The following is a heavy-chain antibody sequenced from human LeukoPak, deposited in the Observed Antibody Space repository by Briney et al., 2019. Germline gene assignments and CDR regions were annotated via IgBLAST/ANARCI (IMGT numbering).Heavy chain of an antibody. CDR1: GYTFTSYG. CDR3: ARDHHYDSSGYYFSFGY. Sequence: ASVKVSCKASGYTFTSYGISWVRQAPGQGLEWMGWISAYNGNTNYAQKLQGRVTMNTDTSTSTAYMELRSLRSDDTAVYYCARDHHYDSSGYYFSFGYWGQGTLVTVSS. D-gene: IGHD3-22*01. V-gene: IGHV1-18*01. CDR2: ISAYNGNT. J-gene: IGHJ4*02.